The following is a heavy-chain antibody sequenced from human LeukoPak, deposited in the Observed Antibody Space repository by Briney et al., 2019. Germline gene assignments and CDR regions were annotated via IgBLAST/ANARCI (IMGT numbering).Heavy chain of an antibody. CDR3: ARGLQENLAWLKAFSAFDI. CDR2: ISAYNGNT. V-gene: IGHV1-18*01. D-gene: IGHD5-24*01. Sequence: ASVKVSCKASGYTFTAYAMIWVRQAPGQGLEWMGWISAYNGNTNYAQKLQGRVTMTTDTSTRTVHMELRSLRSDDTAVYYCARGLQENLAWLKAFSAFDIWGQGTMVTVSS. J-gene: IGHJ3*02. CDR1: GYTFTAYA.